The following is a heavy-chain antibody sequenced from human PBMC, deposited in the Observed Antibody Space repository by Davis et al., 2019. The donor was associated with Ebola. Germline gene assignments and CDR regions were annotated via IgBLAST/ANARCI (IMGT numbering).Heavy chain of an antibody. CDR3: ANVHYGY. J-gene: IGHJ4*02. V-gene: IGHV4-61*01. CDR1: GYSINRGFT. Sequence: MPSETLSLTCTVSGYSINRGFTWGWIRQPPGKGLEWIGYIYYSGSTNYNPSLKSRVTTSIDTSKKQFSLKLTSVTAADTAVYYCANVHYGYWGQGTLVTVSS. CDR2: IYYSGST. D-gene: IGHD4-17*01.